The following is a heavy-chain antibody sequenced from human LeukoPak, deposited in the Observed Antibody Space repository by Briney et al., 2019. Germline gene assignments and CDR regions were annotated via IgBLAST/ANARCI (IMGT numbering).Heavy chain of an antibody. V-gene: IGHV3-21*01. CDR3: ARGPYCSSTRCYALYYYMDV. J-gene: IGHJ6*03. CDR2: ISSSSSYK. Sequence: PGGSLRLSCAASGFTFSSYEMNWVRQAPGKGLEWVSSISSSSSYKYYADSVKGRFTISRDNAKNSLYLQMNSLRAEDTAVYYCARGPYCSSTRCYALYYYMDVWGKGTTVTISS. D-gene: IGHD2-2*01. CDR1: GFTFSSYE.